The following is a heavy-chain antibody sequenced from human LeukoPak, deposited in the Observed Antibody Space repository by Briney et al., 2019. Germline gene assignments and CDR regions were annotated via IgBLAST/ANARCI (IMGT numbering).Heavy chain of an antibody. CDR1: GFTFSSYA. CDR2: ISGSGGST. V-gene: IGHV3-23*01. D-gene: IGHD3-10*01. J-gene: IGHJ3*01. CDR3: AKGWGTMVRGVKASAFDF. Sequence: GGSLRLSCAASGFTFSSYAMSWVRQAPGKGLEWVSAISGSGGSTYYADSVKGRFTISRDNSKNTLYLQMNSLRAEDTAVYYCAKGWGTMVRGVKASAFDFWGQGTMVTVSS.